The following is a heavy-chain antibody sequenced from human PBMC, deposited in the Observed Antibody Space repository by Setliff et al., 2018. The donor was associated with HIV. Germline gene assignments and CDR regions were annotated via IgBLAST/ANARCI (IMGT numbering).Heavy chain of an antibody. J-gene: IGHJ4*02. CDR2: ISGSGGST. V-gene: IGHV3-23*01. Sequence: LRLSCAASGFTFSSYAMSWVRQAPGKGLEWVSAISGSGGSTYYADSVKGRFTISRDNSKNTLYLQMNSLRAEDTAVYYCAKAGLIAVAGTFDYWGQGTLVTSPQ. CDR1: GFTFSSYA. D-gene: IGHD6-19*01. CDR3: AKAGLIAVAGTFDY.